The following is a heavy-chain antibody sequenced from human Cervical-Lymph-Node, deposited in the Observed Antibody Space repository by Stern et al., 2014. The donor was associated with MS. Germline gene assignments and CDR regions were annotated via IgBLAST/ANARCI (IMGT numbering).Heavy chain of an antibody. CDR3: VHSLAVAAVQN. CDR2: IYWDDDK. Sequence: QITLKESGPTLVKPTQTLTLTCTFSGFSLSTSGEGVGWIRQPPGKALEWLALIYWDDDKRYSPSLKSRVTITKDTSKNQVVLTMTNMDPVDTATYYCVHSLAVAAVQNWGQGTLVTVSS. D-gene: IGHD6-19*01. CDR1: GFSLSTSGEG. J-gene: IGHJ4*02. V-gene: IGHV2-5*02.